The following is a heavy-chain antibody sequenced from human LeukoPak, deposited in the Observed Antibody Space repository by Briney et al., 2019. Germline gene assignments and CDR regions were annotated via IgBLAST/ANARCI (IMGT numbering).Heavy chain of an antibody. D-gene: IGHD2-15*01. V-gene: IGHV4-34*01. Sequence: SETLSLTCAVYGGSFSGYYWSWIRQPPGKGLEWIGEINHSRSTNYNPSLKSRVTISVDTSKNQFSLKLSSVTAADTAVYYCASRDEIGYCSGGSCYLSTTAPPGYWGQGTLVTVSS. J-gene: IGHJ4*02. CDR1: GGSFSGYY. CDR2: INHSRST. CDR3: ASRDEIGYCSGGSCYLSTTAPPGY.